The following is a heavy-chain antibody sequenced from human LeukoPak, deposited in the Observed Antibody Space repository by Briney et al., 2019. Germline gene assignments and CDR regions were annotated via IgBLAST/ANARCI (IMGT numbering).Heavy chain of an antibody. CDR3: ARVALYSPWYKSGFDY. Sequence: SETLSLTCAVYSGSFSGYYWSWIRQPPGKGLEWIGDINHNGSTNYNPSLKSRVTISVDTSKNQFSLKLSSVTAADTAVYYCARVALYSPWYKSGFDYWGQGTLVTVSS. D-gene: IGHD1-1*01. CDR2: INHNGST. J-gene: IGHJ4*02. V-gene: IGHV4-34*01. CDR1: SGSFSGYY.